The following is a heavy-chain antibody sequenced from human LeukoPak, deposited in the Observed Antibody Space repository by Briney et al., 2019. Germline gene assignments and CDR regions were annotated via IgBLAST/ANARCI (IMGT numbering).Heavy chain of an antibody. CDR2: IRYDGSNK. J-gene: IGHJ4*02. V-gene: IGHV3-30*02. CDR3: ARDLRSLHWLRREGHHGTSGYYYTHPAFGY. Sequence: GGSLRLSCAASGFTFSSYGMHWVRQAPGKGLEWVAFIRYDGSNKYYADSVKGRFTISRDNSKNTLYLQMGSLRAEDTAVYYCARDLRSLHWLRREGHHGTSGYYYTHPAFGYWGQGTLVTVSS. D-gene: IGHD3-22*01. CDR1: GFTFSSYG.